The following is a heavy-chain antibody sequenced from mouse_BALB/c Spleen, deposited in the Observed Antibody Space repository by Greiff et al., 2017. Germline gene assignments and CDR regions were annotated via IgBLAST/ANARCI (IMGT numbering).Heavy chain of an antibody. V-gene: IGHV5-17*02. D-gene: IGHD1-1*01. CDR1: GFTFSSFG. J-gene: IGHJ1*01. CDR2: ISSGSSTI. CDR3: ARYYYDSSSHAFDD. Sequence: EVQVVESGAGLVKPGGSRKLSCAASGFTFSSFGMHWVRQAPGKGLEWVAYISSGSSTIYYADTVKGRFTIARDNPNNTLFLQKTSLRSENTAMYDCARYYYDSSSHAFDDWGAGTTVTVSS.